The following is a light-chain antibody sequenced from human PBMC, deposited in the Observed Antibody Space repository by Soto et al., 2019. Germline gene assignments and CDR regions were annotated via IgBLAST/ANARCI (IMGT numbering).Light chain of an antibody. CDR2: GAS. V-gene: IGKV3-20*01. CDR3: QQYTGPPTT. J-gene: IGKJ5*01. Sequence: IILTQAPYTRSLSPGERATLSCRASQTVSSDYLAWCQQRPGQAPRLLIYGASTRAAGIPDRFSGSGSGTDFTLTITRLEPDDSAVYYCQQYTGPPTTFGQGTRLEIK. CDR1: QTVSSDY.